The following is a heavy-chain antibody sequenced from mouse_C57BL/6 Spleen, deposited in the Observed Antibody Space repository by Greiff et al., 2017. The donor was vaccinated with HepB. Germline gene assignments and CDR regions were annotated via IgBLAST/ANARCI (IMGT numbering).Heavy chain of an antibody. J-gene: IGHJ3*01. D-gene: IGHD1-1*01. CDR3: ARWGTTVVGRAY. CDR2: IDPSDSYT. V-gene: IGHV1-50*01. CDR1: GYTFTSYW. Sequence: QVQLQQPGAELVKPGASVKLSCKASGYTFTSYWMQWVKQRPGQGLEWIGEIDPSDSYTNYNQKFKGKATLTVDTSSSTAYMQLSSLTSEDSAVYYCARWGTTVVGRAYWGQGTLVTVSA.